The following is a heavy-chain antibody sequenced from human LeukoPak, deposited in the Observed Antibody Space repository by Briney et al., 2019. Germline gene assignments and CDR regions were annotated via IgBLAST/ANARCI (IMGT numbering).Heavy chain of an antibody. V-gene: IGHV1-24*01. CDR1: EYTLTELS. CDR2: FDPEDGEI. D-gene: IGHD1-26*01. J-gene: IGHJ3*02. CDR3: AADRGDYSGSYWTAFDI. Sequence: ASVKVSCKVSEYTLTELSMHWVRQAPGKGLEWLGGFDPEDGEIIYAQKFQGRVTMSDDTSTDTGYMELGSLRADGTAVYYCAADRGDYSGSYWTAFDIWGQGTMVTVSS.